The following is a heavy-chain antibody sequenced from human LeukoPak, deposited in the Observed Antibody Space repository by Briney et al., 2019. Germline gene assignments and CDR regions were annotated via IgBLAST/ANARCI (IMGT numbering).Heavy chain of an antibody. J-gene: IGHJ5*02. CDR3: ARGKRPQFNWFDP. CDR2: TYYRSKWYN. CDR1: GDIVSSNSAA. Sequence: SQTLSLTCAISGDIVSSNSAAWNWIRQSASRGLEWLGRTYYRSKWYNDYAVSVKSRMTINPDTSKNQFSLQLNSVTPEDTAVYYCARGKRPQFNWFDPWGQGTLVTVSS. D-gene: IGHD5-24*01. V-gene: IGHV6-1*01.